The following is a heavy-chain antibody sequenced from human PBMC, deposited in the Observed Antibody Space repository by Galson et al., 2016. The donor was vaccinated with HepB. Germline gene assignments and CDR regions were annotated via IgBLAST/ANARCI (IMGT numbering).Heavy chain of an antibody. CDR2: ISGDKGTT. D-gene: IGHD3-3*01. CDR1: AFTFSSYS. J-gene: IGHJ5*02. V-gene: IGHV3-74*03. CDR3: VRSYHLGGGYYRFDP. Sequence: SLRLSCAASAFTFSSYSMNWVRQAPGKGLEWVSRISGDKGTTTYADSVKGRFTISRDDAKNTLFLQMSSLRAEDTAVYYCVRSYHLGGGYYRFDPWGQGTLVTVSS.